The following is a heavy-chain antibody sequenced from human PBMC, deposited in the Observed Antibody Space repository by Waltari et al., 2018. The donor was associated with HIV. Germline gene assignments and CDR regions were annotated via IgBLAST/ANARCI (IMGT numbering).Heavy chain of an antibody. D-gene: IGHD2-21*01. J-gene: IGHJ6*02. V-gene: IGHV3-33*01. CDR2: IWYDGSNT. CDR3: ARDVQGYCGGERCFYGMDV. Sequence: QVQLVESGGGVVQPGRSLRLSCAASGFTVSTYGMPWVPQAPGKGLEWVAVIWYDGSNTYYTDSVKGRFTISRDNSKNTLYLQMYSLRAEDTAVYYCARDVQGYCGGERCFYGMDVWGQGTTVTVSS. CDR1: GFTVSTYG.